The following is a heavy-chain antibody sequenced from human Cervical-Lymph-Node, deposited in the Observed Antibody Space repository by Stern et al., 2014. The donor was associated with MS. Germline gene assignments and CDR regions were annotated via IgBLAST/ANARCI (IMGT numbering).Heavy chain of an antibody. CDR2: ISWNGETT. V-gene: IGHV3-43*01. J-gene: IGHJ4*02. CDR3: VRGTYIYGDH. D-gene: IGHD5-18*01. CDR1: GFTFDDYP. Sequence: VQLGESGGVVVQPGGSLRLSCGAFGFTFDDYPMHFVRQSPEKGLEWVSLISWNGETTDYVESVNGRLIISSNNSNKSLYLQMNSLRIEDTALYYCVRGTYIYGDHWGQGTLVTVSS.